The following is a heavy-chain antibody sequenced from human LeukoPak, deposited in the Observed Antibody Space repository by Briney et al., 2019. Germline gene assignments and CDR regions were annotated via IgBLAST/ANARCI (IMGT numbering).Heavy chain of an antibody. D-gene: IGHD6-6*01. CDR1: GGSISSHY. CDR2: IYYSGST. V-gene: IGHV4-59*11. Sequence: SETLSLTCTVSGGSISSHYWSWIRQPPGKGLEWIGYIYYSGSTNYNPSLKSRVTISVDTSKNQFSLKLSSVTAADTAVYYCARIFSGSSSSRYYYYYYMYVWGKGTTVTVSS. CDR3: ARIFSGSSSSRYYYYYYMYV. J-gene: IGHJ6*03.